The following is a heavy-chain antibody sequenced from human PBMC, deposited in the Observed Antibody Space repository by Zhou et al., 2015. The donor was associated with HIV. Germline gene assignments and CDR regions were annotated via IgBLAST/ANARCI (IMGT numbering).Heavy chain of an antibody. Sequence: EVLLVESGGGLVQPGRSLRLSCAASGFAFDDYAMYWVRQVPGKGLEWISFINSDGDTIHYADSVKGRFTISRDNARNSLHLRMTSLNVEDSAMYYCARDGHYGSGAYYNGHDVFDLWGQGTMVAVGS. D-gene: IGHD3-10*01. J-gene: IGHJ3*01. CDR2: INSDGDTI. V-gene: IGHV3-48*01. CDR3: ARDGHYGSGAYYNGHDVFDL. CDR1: GFAFDDYA.